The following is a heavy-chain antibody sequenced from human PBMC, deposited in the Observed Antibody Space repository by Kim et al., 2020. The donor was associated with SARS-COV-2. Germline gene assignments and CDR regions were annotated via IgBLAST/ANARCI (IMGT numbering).Heavy chain of an antibody. D-gene: IGHD1-1*01. V-gene: IGHV3-74*01. Sequence: TSYADSVRGRFTISRDNAKNTLYLQMNSLRAEDTAVYYCARATTGTTIDYWGQGTLVTVSS. CDR2: T. CDR3: ARATTGTTIDY. J-gene: IGHJ4*02.